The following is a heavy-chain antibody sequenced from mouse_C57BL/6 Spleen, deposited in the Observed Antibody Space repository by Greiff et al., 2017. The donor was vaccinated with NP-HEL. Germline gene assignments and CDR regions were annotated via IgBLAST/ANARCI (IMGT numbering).Heavy chain of an antibody. Sequence: VQLQQSGPVLVKPGASVKMSCKASGYTFTDYYMNWVKQSHGKSLEWIGVINPYNGGTSYNQKFKGKATLTVDKSSSTAYMELNSLTSEDSAVYYCARSNYSNYVNYFDYWGQGTTLTVSS. J-gene: IGHJ2*01. D-gene: IGHD2-5*01. CDR2: INPYNGGT. CDR3: ARSNYSNYVNYFDY. CDR1: GYTFTDYY. V-gene: IGHV1-19*01.